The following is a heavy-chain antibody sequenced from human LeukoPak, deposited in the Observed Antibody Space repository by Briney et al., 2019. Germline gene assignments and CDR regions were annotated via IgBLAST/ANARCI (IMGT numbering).Heavy chain of an antibody. V-gene: IGHV3-21*01. CDR2: IRNSNTYI. CDR3: ARKFSGSSGLCMDV. J-gene: IGHJ6*04. CDR1: GFTFSSYS. D-gene: IGHD3-22*01. Sequence: GGSLRLSCAASGFTFSSYSMSWVRQAPGKGLEWVSFIRNSNTYIYYADSVKGRFTISRDNTKNSLYLQMNSLRVDDTAVYYCARKFSGSSGLCMDVWGKGTTVTVSS.